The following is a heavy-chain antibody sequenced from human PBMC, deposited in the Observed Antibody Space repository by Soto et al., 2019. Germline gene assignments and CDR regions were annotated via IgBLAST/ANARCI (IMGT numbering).Heavy chain of an antibody. Sequence: SETLSLTCTVSGGSISSSYWSWIRQPPGKGLEWIGSIYYSGSTNYNPSLKSRVTISVDTSKNQFCLKLSSVTAVDTAVYYCARLLVSIYVADYYYYMGVWGKGTTVTVSS. CDR1: GGSISSSY. CDR3: ARLLVSIYVADYYYYMGV. V-gene: IGHV4-59*01. CDR2: IYYSGST. J-gene: IGHJ6*03. D-gene: IGHD3-3*01.